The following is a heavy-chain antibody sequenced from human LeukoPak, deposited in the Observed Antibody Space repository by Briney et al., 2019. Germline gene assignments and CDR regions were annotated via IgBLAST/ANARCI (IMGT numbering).Heavy chain of an antibody. Sequence: GGSLRLSCAASGFTFSSYWMSWVRQAPGKGLEWVANIKQDGSEKYYVDSVKGRFTISRDNAKNSLYLQMNSLRAEDTAVYYCASVLRFLEWEAESYGMDAWGQGTTVTVSS. D-gene: IGHD3-3*01. V-gene: IGHV3-7*01. CDR2: IKQDGSEK. CDR3: ASVLRFLEWEAESYGMDA. CDR1: GFTFSSYW. J-gene: IGHJ6*02.